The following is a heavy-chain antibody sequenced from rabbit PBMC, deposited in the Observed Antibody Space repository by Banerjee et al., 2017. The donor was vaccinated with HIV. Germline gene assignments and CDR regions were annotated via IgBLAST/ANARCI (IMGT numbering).Heavy chain of an antibody. J-gene: IGHJ4*01. D-gene: IGHD6-1*01. CDR1: GFSFTNKYV. CDR2: INTSSGNT. V-gene: IGHV1S45*01. Sequence: QEQLKETGGGLVQPTGSLTLTCTASGFSFTNKYVMCWVRQAPGKGLEWIACINTSSGNTVYATWAKGRFTISKTSWTTVALQMTSLTAADTATYFCARVVYAGYGYANDYFNLWGPGTLVTVS. CDR3: ARVVYAGYGYANDYFNL.